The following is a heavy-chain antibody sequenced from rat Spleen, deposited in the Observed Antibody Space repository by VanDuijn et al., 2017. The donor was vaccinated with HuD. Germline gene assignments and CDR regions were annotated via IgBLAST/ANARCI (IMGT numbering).Heavy chain of an antibody. CDR1: GFTFSRYW. CDR2: VSSDGINT. CDR3: AVAGYGY. J-gene: IGHJ2*01. Sequence: EMQLVETGGGLVQPGKSLKLSCVASGFTFSRYWMYWVRQAPGKGLEWVSSVSSDGINTYYPDSVKGRFTISRDNAENIVFLQMNSLKCEDTATYYCAVAGYGYWGQGVMVTVSS. V-gene: IGHV5-58*01. D-gene: IGHD1-7*01.